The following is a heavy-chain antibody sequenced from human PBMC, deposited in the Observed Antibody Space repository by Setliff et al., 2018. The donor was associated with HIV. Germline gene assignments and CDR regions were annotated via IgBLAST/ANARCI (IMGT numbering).Heavy chain of an antibody. CDR1: GYSISSGYY. CDR2: FYHSTT. D-gene: IGHD2-8*02. J-gene: IGHJ3*01. V-gene: IGHV4-38-2*02. CDR3: ARDTGVNVAPDGRGYHTFDF. Sequence: ETLSLTCVVSGYSISSGYYWGWIRQPPGTGLEWIGSFYHSTTYYNPSLKSRVTMSADTSKNQFSLKLSSVTAADTATYYCARDTGVNVAPDGRGYHTFDFWGRGTMVTVSS.